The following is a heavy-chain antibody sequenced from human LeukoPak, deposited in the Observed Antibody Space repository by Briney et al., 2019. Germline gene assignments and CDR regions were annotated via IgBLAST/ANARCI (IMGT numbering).Heavy chain of an antibody. CDR3: ARETSQKGAHYMDV. Sequence: SETLSLTCTVSGYSISSGYYWGWIRQPPGKGLEWIGSIYHSGSTYYNPSLKSRVTISVDTSKNQFSLKLSSVTAADTAVYYCARETSQKGAHYMDVWGKGTTVTISS. V-gene: IGHV4-38-2*02. CDR2: IYHSGST. J-gene: IGHJ6*03. D-gene: IGHD3-16*01. CDR1: GYSISSGYY.